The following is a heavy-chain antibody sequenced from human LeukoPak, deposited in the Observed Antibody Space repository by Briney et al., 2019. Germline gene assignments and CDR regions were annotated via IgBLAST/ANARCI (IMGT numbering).Heavy chain of an antibody. CDR3: TTLDTGTYRD. CDR1: GFTFSNAW. D-gene: IGHD3-16*02. J-gene: IGHJ4*02. CDR2: IKTKTDGGAT. V-gene: IGHV3-15*01. Sequence: GESLRLSCAASGFTFSNAWMNWVRQAPGEGLEWVGRIKTKTDGGATEYAAPVKGRFTISRDDSKNTLYLQMNSLKTEDTAVYYCTTLDTGTYRDWGQGALVTVSS.